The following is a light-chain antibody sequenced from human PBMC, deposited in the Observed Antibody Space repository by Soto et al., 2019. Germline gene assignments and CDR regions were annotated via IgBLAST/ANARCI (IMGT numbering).Light chain of an antibody. J-gene: IGLJ3*02. CDR2: DDK. Sequence: QSVLTQPPSVSGAPGQRVTISCTGSSSNIGEGYYVNWYQQLPGAAPKLIIYDDKNRPSGVPDRMSGSKSGTSASLAITGLQPEDEADYYCQPYDSSLRGVFGGGTKVTVL. CDR3: QPYDSSLRGV. V-gene: IGLV1-40*01. CDR1: SSNIGEGYY.